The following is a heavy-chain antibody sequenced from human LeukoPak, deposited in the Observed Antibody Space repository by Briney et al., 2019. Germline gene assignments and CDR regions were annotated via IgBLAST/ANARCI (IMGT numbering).Heavy chain of an antibody. CDR1: GFTFSSYG. Sequence: GGSLRLSCAASGFTFSSYGMHWVRQAPGKGLEWVAVISYDGSNKYYADSVKGRFTISRDNSKNTLYLQMNSLRAEDTAVYYCARGVYSGYDFNAFDIWGQGTMVTVSS. CDR3: ARGVYSGYDFNAFDI. D-gene: IGHD5-12*01. CDR2: ISYDGSNK. V-gene: IGHV3-30*03. J-gene: IGHJ3*02.